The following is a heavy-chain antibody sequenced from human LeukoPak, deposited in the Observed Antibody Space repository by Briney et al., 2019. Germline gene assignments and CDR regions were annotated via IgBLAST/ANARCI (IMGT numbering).Heavy chain of an antibody. CDR1: GGSISRYY. CDR3: ARRELGYCSGGSCYSSSFDY. D-gene: IGHD2-15*01. Sequence: PSETLSLTCTVSGGSISRYYWSWIRQPAGKGLEWIGRIYSDGTITYNPSLQSRLTMSIDTSKNQFSLKLSSVTAADTAVYYCARRELGYCSGGSCYSSSFDYWGQGTLVTVSS. V-gene: IGHV4-4*07. J-gene: IGHJ4*02. CDR2: IYSDGTI.